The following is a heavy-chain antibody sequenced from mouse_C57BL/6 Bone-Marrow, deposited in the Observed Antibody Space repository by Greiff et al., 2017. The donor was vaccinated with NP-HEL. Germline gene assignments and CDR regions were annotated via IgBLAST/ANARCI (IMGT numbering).Heavy chain of an antibody. CDR1: GYTFTSYW. V-gene: IGHV1-55*01. CDR2: IYPGSGST. CDR3: ARKRTGYYAMDY. J-gene: IGHJ4*01. Sequence: QVQLQQPGAELVKPGASVKMYCKASGYTFTSYWITWVKQRPGQGLEWIGDIYPGSGSTNYNEKFKSKATLTVDTSSSTAYMQLSSLTSEDSAVYYCARKRTGYYAMDYWGQGTSVTVSS.